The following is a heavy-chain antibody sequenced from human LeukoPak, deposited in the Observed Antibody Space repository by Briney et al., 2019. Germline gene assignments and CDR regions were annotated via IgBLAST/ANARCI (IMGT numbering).Heavy chain of an antibody. CDR2: INAGSGNT. V-gene: IGHV1-3*01. J-gene: IGHJ3*02. CDR1: GYTFTSYA. Sequence: ASVKVSCKASGYTFTSYAMHWVRQAPGQRLEWMGWINAGSGNTKYSQKFQGRVTITRDTSASTAYMELSSLRSEDTAVYYCAREVQHAFDIWGQGTMVTVSS. CDR3: AREVQHAFDI.